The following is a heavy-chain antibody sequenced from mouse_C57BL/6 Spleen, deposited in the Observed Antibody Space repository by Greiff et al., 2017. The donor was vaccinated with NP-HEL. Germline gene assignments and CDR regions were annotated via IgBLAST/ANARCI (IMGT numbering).Heavy chain of an antibody. Sequence: VQLQQPGAELVKPGASVKLSCKASGYTFTSYWMPWVKQRPGRGLEWIGRIDPNSGGTKYNEKFKSKATLTVDKPSSTAYMQLSSLTSEDSAVYYCERVYGNYLPYYYAMDYWGQGTSVTVSS. V-gene: IGHV1-72*01. CDR1: GYTFTSYW. CDR3: ERVYGNYLPYYYAMDY. CDR2: IDPNSGGT. J-gene: IGHJ4*01. D-gene: IGHD2-1*01.